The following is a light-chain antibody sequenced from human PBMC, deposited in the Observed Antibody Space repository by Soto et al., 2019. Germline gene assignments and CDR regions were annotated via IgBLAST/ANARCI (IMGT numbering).Light chain of an antibody. CDR3: QQYDNLPLT. Sequence: DIQITQSASALSASVGDRVTITCQASQDISNYLNWYQQKSGKAPKLLIYDASNLETGVPSRFSGSGSGTDFTFTISSLQPEDIATYYCQQYDNLPLTFGGGTKVDI. V-gene: IGKV1-33*01. CDR2: DAS. J-gene: IGKJ4*01. CDR1: QDISNY.